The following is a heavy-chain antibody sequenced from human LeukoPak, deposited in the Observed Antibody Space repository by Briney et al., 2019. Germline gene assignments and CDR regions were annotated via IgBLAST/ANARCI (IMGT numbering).Heavy chain of an antibody. V-gene: IGHV4-34*01. J-gene: IGHJ4*02. Sequence: SETLSLTCAVYGGSFSGYYWSWIRQPPGKGLEWIGEINHSGSTNYNPSLKSRVTISVDTSKNQFSLKLSSVTAADTAVYYCVGAVSGPFDYWGQGILVTVSS. CDR2: INHSGST. D-gene: IGHD6-19*01. CDR3: VGAVSGPFDY. CDR1: GGSFSGYY.